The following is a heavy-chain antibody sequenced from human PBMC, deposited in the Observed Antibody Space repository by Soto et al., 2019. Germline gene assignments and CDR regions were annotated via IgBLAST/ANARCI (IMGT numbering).Heavy chain of an antibody. Sequence: QVTLKESGPVLVKPTETLTLTCTVSGFSLSNARMGESWIRQPPGKALEWLAHIFSNDEQSYRTSLKSRLTIPKDTSKCQVVITMTHMDPVDTATYYCARTEYSSAWYYYYYGMDVWGQGTRVTVSS. V-gene: IGHV2-26*01. CDR3: ARTEYSSAWYYYYYGMDV. D-gene: IGHD6-19*01. CDR2: IFSNDEQ. CDR1: GFSLSNARMG. J-gene: IGHJ6*02.